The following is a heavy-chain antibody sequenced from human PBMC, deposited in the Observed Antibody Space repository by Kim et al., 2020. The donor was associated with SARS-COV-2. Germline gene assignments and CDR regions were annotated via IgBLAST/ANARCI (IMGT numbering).Heavy chain of an antibody. CDR3: ARSYDSSGYLEYYFDY. CDR2: TNPSGGST. Sequence: ASVKVSCKASGYTFTSYYMHWVRQAPAQGLEWMGITNPSGGSTSYAQKFQGRVTMTRDTSTSTVDMELSSLRSEDTAVYYCARSYDSSGYLEYYFDYWGQGTLVTVSS. CDR1: GYTFTSYY. D-gene: IGHD3-22*01. V-gene: IGHV1-46*01. J-gene: IGHJ4*02.